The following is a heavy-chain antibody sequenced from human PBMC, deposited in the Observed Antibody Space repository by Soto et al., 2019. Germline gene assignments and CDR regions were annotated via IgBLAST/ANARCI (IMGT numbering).Heavy chain of an antibody. CDR2: IYYSGST. J-gene: IGHJ3*02. CDR1: GGSIRRYY. CDR3: ARYMSGGGSYLEHALYI. D-gene: IGHD1-26*01. Sequence: PSETLSLTCTASGGSIRRYYWSWIRQPPGKGLEWIGYIYYSGSTNYNPSLKSRVTISVDTSKNQFSLKLSSVTAADTAVYYCARYMSGGGSYLEHALYICGQGTMVTVSS. V-gene: IGHV4-59*01.